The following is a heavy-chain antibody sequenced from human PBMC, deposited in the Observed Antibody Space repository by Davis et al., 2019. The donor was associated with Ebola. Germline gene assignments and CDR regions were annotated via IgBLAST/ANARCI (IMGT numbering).Heavy chain of an antibody. CDR2: VYYSGST. CDR1: GGSFGSYY. V-gene: IGHV4-59*08. Sequence: MPSETLSLTCTVSGGSFGSYYWSWIRQPPGKGLEWIGYVYYSGSTYYNPSLKSRVTISVDTSKNQFSLKLSSVTAADTAVYYCARARVGISYWFDPWGQGTLVTVSS. D-gene: IGHD2-21*01. J-gene: IGHJ5*02. CDR3: ARARVGISYWFDP.